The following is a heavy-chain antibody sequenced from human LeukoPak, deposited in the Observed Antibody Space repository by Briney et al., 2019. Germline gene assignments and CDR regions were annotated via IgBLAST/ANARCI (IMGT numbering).Heavy chain of an antibody. CDR2: INPNSGGT. CDR3: ARDPLELRYFDPGNWFDP. Sequence: GSSVKVSCKASGYTFTGYYMHWVRQAPGQGLEWMGWINPNSGGTNYAQKFQGRVTMTRDTSISTAYMELSRLRSDDTAVYYCARDPLELRYFDPGNWFDPWGQGTLVTVSS. D-gene: IGHD3-9*01. V-gene: IGHV1-2*02. J-gene: IGHJ5*02. CDR1: GYTFTGYY.